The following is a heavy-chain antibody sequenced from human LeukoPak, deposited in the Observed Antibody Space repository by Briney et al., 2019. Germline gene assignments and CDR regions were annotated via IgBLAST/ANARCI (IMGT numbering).Heavy chain of an antibody. D-gene: IGHD3-3*01. V-gene: IGHV4-4*07. CDR3: ASSTLDYDFWSGYYTKPFDY. CDR2: IYTSGST. J-gene: IGHJ4*02. CDR1: GGSINSYY. Sequence: SETLSLTCTVSGGSINSYYWSWIRQPAGKGLEWIGRIYTSGSTNYNPSLKSRVTMSVDTSKNQFSLKLSSVTAADTAVYYCASSTLDYDFWSGYYTKPFDYWGQGTLVTVSS.